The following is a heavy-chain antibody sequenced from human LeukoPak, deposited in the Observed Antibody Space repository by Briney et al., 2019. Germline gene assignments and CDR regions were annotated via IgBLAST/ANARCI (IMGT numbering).Heavy chain of an antibody. V-gene: IGHV3-23*01. CDR1: GFTFSSYA. CDR2: ISGSGGST. D-gene: IGHD1-1*01. Sequence: GGSLSLSYAASGFTFSSYAMSWVRQAPGKGLEWVSAISGSGGSTYYADSVKGRFTISRDNSKNTLYLQMNSLRAEDTAVYYCAKSRERRSVYWGQGTLVTVSS. CDR3: AKSRERRSVY. J-gene: IGHJ4*02.